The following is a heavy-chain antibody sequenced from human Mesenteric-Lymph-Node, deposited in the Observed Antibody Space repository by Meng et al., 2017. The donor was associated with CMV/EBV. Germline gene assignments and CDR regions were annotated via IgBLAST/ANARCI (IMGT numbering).Heavy chain of an antibody. D-gene: IGHD3-3*01. CDR2: ITGRSAST. Sequence: GESLKISCVASGFTFGTYAMTWVRQAPGKGLEWVSGITGRSASTYYADSVKGRFTISRDNAKNSLFLQMNSLKDEDTAVYYCLAGHYTGAWGQGTLVTVSS. CDR3: LAGHYTGA. J-gene: IGHJ5*02. V-gene: IGHV3-23*01. CDR1: GFTFGTYA.